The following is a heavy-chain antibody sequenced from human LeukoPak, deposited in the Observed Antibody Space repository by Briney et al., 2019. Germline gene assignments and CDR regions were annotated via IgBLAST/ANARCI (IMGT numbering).Heavy chain of an antibody. Sequence: SETLSLTCTVSGYSLSSGYYWGWIRQPPGKGLEWIGSINHSGSTYYNPSLKSRVTISVDTSKNQFSLNLSSVSAADTAVYYCARGPTTSPQYSFDYWDQGNMVTVSS. CDR1: GYSLSSGYY. CDR2: INHSGST. D-gene: IGHD4-17*01. V-gene: IGHV4-38-2*02. CDR3: ARGPTTSPQYSFDY. J-gene: IGHJ4*02.